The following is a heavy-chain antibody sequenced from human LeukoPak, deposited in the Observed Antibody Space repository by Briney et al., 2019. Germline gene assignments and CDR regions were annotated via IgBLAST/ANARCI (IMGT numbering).Heavy chain of an antibody. CDR3: ARDLRYYDSSGYLP. J-gene: IGHJ5*02. V-gene: IGHV1-69*06. D-gene: IGHD3-22*01. CDR2: IIPIFGTA. CDR1: GGTFSSYA. Sequence: SVKVSCKASGGTFSSYAISWVRQAPGQGLEWMGRIIPIFGTANYAQKFQGRVTITADKSTSTAYMELSSLRPEDTAVYYCARDLRYYDSSGYLPWGQGTLVTVSS.